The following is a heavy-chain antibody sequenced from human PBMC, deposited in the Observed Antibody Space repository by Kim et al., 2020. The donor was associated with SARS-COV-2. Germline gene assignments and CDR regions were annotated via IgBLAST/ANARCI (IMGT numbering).Heavy chain of an antibody. CDR2: ISYDGSNK. CDR1: GFTFSSYA. J-gene: IGHJ5*02. CDR3: ARSGSGSYWNWFDP. V-gene: IGHV3-30-3*01. Sequence: GGSLRLSCAASGFTFSSYAMHWVRQAPGKGLEWVAVISYDGSNKYYADSVKGRFTISRDNSKNTLYLQMNSLRAEDTAVYYCARSGSGSYWNWFDPCGQGTLGTVSS. D-gene: IGHD3-10*01.